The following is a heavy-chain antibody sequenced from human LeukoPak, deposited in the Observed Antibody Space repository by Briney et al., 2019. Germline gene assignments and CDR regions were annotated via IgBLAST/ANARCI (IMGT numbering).Heavy chain of an antibody. Sequence: PGGSLRLSCAASGFTFSDYYMSWIRQAPGKGLEWVSYISSSGSTIYYADSVKGRFTISRDNAKNSLYLQMNSLRAEDTAVYYCARDQVPRKSAGPYDSSDEDAFDIWGQGTMVTVSS. J-gene: IGHJ3*02. CDR2: ISSSGSTI. D-gene: IGHD3-22*01. CDR1: GFTFSDYY. CDR3: ARDQVPRKSAGPYDSSDEDAFDI. V-gene: IGHV3-11*01.